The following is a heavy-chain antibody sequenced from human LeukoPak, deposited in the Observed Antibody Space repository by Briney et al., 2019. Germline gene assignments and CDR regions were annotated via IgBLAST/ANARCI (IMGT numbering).Heavy chain of an antibody. V-gene: IGHV3-23*01. CDR2: ISGSGGST. CDR1: GFTFSSYA. D-gene: IGHD6-19*01. CDR3: ANQVRSGWWHFDY. J-gene: IGHJ4*02. Sequence: GSLRLSCAASGFTFSSYAMSWVRQAPGKGLEWVSAISGSGGSTYYADSVKGRFTISRDNSKNTLYLQMNSLRAEDTAVYYCANQVRSGWWHFDYWGQGTLVTVSS.